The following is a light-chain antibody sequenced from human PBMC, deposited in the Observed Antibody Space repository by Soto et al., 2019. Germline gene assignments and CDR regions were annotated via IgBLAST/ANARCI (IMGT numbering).Light chain of an antibody. CDR1: QTVRNNY. CDR3: QQYGSSPRT. Sequence: EFVLTQSPGTLSLSPGERDTLSCSASQTVRNNYLAWYQQKPGQAPRLLIHGASSRATGIPDRFSGSGSGTDFTLTISRLEPEDFAVYYCQQYGSSPRTFGQGTKVDIK. CDR2: GAS. J-gene: IGKJ1*01. V-gene: IGKV3-20*01.